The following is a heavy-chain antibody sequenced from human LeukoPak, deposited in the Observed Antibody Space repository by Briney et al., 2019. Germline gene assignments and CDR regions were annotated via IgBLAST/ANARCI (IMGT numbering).Heavy chain of an antibody. CDR1: GYSISSGYY. D-gene: IGHD3-22*01. V-gene: IGHV4-38-2*02. J-gene: IGHJ4*02. CDR2: IFHSGST. Sequence: SETLSLTCTVSGYSISSGYYWGWIRPPPGKGMEWIGSIFHSGSTYYNPSLKSRVTISVDTSKNQFSLKLSSLTAADTAVYYCARDPYTRGYYYLDYWGQGTLVIVSS. CDR3: ARDPYTRGYYYLDY.